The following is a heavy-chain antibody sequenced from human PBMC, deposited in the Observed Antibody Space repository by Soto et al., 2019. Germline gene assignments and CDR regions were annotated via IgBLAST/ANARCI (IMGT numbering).Heavy chain of an antibody. CDR1: GFTFSSYA. J-gene: IGHJ6*02. CDR3: AKEYGSSWYSYYGMDV. CDR2: ISGSGGST. V-gene: IGHV3-23*01. Sequence: GGSLRLSCAASGFTFSSYAMSWVRQAPGKGLEWVSIISGSGGSTYYADSVKGRFTISRDNSKNTPYLQMNSLRAEDTAVYYCAKEYGSSWYSYYGMDVWGQGTTVTVSS. D-gene: IGHD6-13*01.